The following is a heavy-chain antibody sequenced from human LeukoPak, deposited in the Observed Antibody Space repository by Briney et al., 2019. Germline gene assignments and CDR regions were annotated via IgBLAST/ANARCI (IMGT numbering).Heavy chain of an antibody. D-gene: IGHD6-13*01. CDR1: GRSISGSSYY. Sequence: SEPLSLTCTVSGRSISGSSYYWRWIRQPPGKGLEWLGRIYYSGSTYYNPSPKSRVTISVDTSKNQFSLKLSSVTAADSAVYYRARILQQLIDYWGQGTLVTVSS. CDR2: IYYSGST. CDR3: ARILQQLIDY. J-gene: IGHJ4*02. V-gene: IGHV4-39*01.